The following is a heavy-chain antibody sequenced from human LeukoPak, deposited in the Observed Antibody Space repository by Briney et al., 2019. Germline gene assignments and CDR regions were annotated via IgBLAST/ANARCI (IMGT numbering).Heavy chain of an antibody. CDR2: ISTYNGNT. Sequence: ASVKVSCKASGYTFTSYGISWVRQAPGQGLEWMGWISTYNGNTNYAQKLQGRVTMTTDTSTSTAYMELRRLRSDDTAVYYCARDNNPASIAAADYYYYMDVWGKGTTVTVSS. D-gene: IGHD6-13*01. CDR3: ARDNNPASIAAADYYYYMDV. CDR1: GYTFTSYG. J-gene: IGHJ6*03. V-gene: IGHV1-18*01.